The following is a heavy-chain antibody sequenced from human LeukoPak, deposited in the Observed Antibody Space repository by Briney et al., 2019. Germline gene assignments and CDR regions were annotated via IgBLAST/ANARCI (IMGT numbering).Heavy chain of an antibody. V-gene: IGHV1-18*01. CDR1: GYIFTNYA. D-gene: IGHD6-13*01. Sequence: GASVTVSFTASGYIFTNYAITGVGQAPGQGREGMGWISANNGKTNYAQKLQGRVTMTTDTSTSTAYMELSSLRSDDTAVYYCASSIAAAGTFSSPFDYWGQGTLVTVSS. CDR2: ISANNGKT. J-gene: IGHJ4*02. CDR3: ASSIAAAGTFSSPFDY.